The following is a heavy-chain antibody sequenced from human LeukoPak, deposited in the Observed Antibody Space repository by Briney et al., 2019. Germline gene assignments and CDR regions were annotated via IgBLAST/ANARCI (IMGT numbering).Heavy chain of an antibody. J-gene: IGHJ6*03. CDR1: GFTVSSNY. CDR3: ARLDSDYYYYMDV. CDR2: IYSGGGGST. V-gene: IGHV3-53*01. Sequence: GGSLRLSCAASGFTVSSNYMSWVRQAPGKGLEWVSVIYSGGGGSTYYADSVKGRFTISRDNSKNTLYLQMNSLRAEDTAVYYCARLDSDYYYYMDVWGKGTTVTISS. D-gene: IGHD2-2*03.